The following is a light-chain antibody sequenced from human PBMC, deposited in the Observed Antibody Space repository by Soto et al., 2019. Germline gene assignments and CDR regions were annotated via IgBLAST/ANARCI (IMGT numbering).Light chain of an antibody. CDR2: LGS. Sequence: VMTQSPPSLPVTPGEPASISCRSSQSLLHSNGLQYLDWYLQKPGQSPQLLIYLGSNRASGVPDRFSGSGSGTDFTLTISSLQPEDFATYYCQQSYTTLLSFGGGTKVEI. CDR1: QSLLHSNGLQY. V-gene: IGKV2-28*01. J-gene: IGKJ4*01. CDR3: QQSYTTLLS.